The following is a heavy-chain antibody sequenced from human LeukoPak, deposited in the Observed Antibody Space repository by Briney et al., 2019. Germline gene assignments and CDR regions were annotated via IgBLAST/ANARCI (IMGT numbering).Heavy chain of an antibody. Sequence: GGSLRLSCAASGFTFEDYTMHWGRHAPGKGLEWVSLISWDGGSTYYADSVKGRFTISRDNSKNSLYLQMNSLRTEDTALYYCVGQFYYDSSGYDWFDPWGQGTLVTVSS. V-gene: IGHV3-43*01. J-gene: IGHJ5*02. CDR3: VGQFYYDSSGYDWFDP. D-gene: IGHD3-22*01. CDR1: GFTFEDYT. CDR2: ISWDGGST.